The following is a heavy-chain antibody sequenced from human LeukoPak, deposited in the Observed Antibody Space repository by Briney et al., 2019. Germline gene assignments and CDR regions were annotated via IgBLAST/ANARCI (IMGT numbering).Heavy chain of an antibody. J-gene: IGHJ6*03. Sequence: GGCLRLSCAASGFTFKNYAMNTVRQAPGKGVEWGSVIRGGGSATYYAVSVKGRFTISRDNSNNTLFLQMNSLSADDTALYYCAKRGVERVGDYHYYYYLDVWGKGTTVTVSS. CDR2: IRGGGSAT. V-gene: IGHV3-23*01. D-gene: IGHD1-1*01. CDR1: GFTFKNYA. CDR3: AKRGVERVGDYHYYYYLDV.